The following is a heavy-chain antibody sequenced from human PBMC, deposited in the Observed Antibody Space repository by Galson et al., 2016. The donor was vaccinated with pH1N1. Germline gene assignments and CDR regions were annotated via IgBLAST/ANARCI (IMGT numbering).Heavy chain of an antibody. D-gene: IGHD3-10*01. CDR2: ILYDGTNK. CDR3: ARDGISLLYYGSGSHLDWFDP. V-gene: IGHV3-30*03. CDR1: GFNFRTYG. Sequence: SLRLSCAASGFNFRTYGMHWVRQAPGKGLEWVAVILYDGTNKYYADSVKGRFTISRDNSKNTVHLQMNSLRLEDTAVYYCARDGISLLYYGSGSHLDWFDPWGQGTLVTVSS. J-gene: IGHJ5*02.